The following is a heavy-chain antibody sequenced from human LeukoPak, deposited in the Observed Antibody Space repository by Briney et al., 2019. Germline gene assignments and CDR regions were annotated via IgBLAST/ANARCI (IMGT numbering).Heavy chain of an antibody. J-gene: IGHJ4*02. CDR2: IYYSGST. CDR1: GGSISSYY. Sequence: SETLSLTCTVSGGSISSYYWSWIRQPPGEGLEWIGYIYYSGSTNYNPSLKSRVTISVDTSKNQFSLKLSSVTAADTAVYYCARDGGDSSSWYVFDYWGQGTLVTVSS. V-gene: IGHV4-59*01. D-gene: IGHD6-13*01. CDR3: ARDGGDSSSWYVFDY.